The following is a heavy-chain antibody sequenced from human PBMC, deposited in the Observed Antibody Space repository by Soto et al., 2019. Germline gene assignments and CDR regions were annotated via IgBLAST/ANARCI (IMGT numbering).Heavy chain of an antibody. V-gene: IGHV1-18*01. CDR2: ISAYNGNT. Sequence: QVQLVQSGAEVKKPEASVKVSCKASGYTFTSYGISWVRQAPGQRLEWMGWISAYNGNTNYAQKLQGRVTMTTDTSTSTAYMELRSLRSDDTVVYYCAGDPCRWFGELSWFDPWGQGTLVTVSS. CDR3: AGDPCRWFGELSWFDP. J-gene: IGHJ5*02. D-gene: IGHD3-10*01. CDR1: GYTFTSYG.